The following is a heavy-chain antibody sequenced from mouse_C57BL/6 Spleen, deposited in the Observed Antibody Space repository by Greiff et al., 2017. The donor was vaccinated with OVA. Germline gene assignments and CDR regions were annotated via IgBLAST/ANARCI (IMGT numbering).Heavy chain of an antibody. CDR3: ARGATTVVEDYAMDY. V-gene: IGHV1-80*01. Sequence: QVQLKQSGAELVKPGASVKISCKASGYAFSSYWMNWVKQRPGKGLEWIGQIYPGDGDTNYNGKFKGKATLTADKSSSTAYMQLSSLTSEDSAVYFCARGATTVVEDYAMDYWGQGTSVTVSS. CDR2: IYPGDGDT. D-gene: IGHD1-1*01. CDR1: GYAFSSYW. J-gene: IGHJ4*01.